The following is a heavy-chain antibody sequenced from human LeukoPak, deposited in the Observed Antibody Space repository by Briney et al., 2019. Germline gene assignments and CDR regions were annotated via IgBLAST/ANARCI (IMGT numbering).Heavy chain of an antibody. Sequence: QPGGSLRLSCAASGFTFSGYGMHWVRQAPGKGLEWVSVIWYDGSNKYYADSVKGRFTISRDNSKNTLYLQMNSLGAEDTAVYYCARVYCGGDCYSSGPDYWGQGPLVTVSS. V-gene: IGHV3-33*01. D-gene: IGHD2-21*02. CDR2: IWYDGSNK. CDR3: ARVYCGGDCYSSGPDY. CDR1: GFTFSGYG. J-gene: IGHJ4*02.